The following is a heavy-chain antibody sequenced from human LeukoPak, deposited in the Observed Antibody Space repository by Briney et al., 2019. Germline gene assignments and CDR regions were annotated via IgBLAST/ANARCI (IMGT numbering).Heavy chain of an antibody. CDR2: IYYSGST. CDR1: GGSISSGGYY. J-gene: IGHJ4*02. Sequence: SQTLSLTCTVSGGSISSGGYYWSWIRQHPGKGLEWIGYIYYSGSTYYNPSLKSRVTISVDTSKNQFSLKLSSVTAADTAVYYCARGDADEYCSSTSGYAGIHYWGQGTLVTASS. V-gene: IGHV4-31*03. CDR3: ARGDADEYCSSTSGYAGIHY. D-gene: IGHD2-2*01.